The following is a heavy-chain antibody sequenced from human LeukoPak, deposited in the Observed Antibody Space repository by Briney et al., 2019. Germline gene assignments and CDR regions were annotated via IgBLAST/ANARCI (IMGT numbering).Heavy chain of an antibody. CDR3: TRGYDISDY. Sequence: PGGSLRLSCAASGLTFSSYSMNWVRQAPGKGLEWLSYISSTGSTMYYADSVKGRFTISRDNAKNSLYLQMSSLSVEDTAIYYCTRGYDISDYWGQGTVVTVSS. D-gene: IGHD3-9*01. J-gene: IGHJ4*02. V-gene: IGHV3-48*04. CDR2: ISSTGSTM. CDR1: GLTFSSYS.